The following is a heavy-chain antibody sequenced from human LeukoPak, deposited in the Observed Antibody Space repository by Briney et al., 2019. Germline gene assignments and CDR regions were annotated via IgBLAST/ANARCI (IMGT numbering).Heavy chain of an antibody. V-gene: IGHV3-23*01. CDR3: AKWELLADAFDI. J-gene: IGHJ3*02. D-gene: IGHD1-26*01. CDR2: ISGSGGST. Sequence: PGGSLRLSCAASGFTFSSYAMSWVRQAPGKGLEWVSAISGSGGSTYYADSAKGRFTISRDNSKNTLYLQMNSLRAEDTAVYYCAKWELLADAFDIWGQGTMATVSS. CDR1: GFTFSSYA.